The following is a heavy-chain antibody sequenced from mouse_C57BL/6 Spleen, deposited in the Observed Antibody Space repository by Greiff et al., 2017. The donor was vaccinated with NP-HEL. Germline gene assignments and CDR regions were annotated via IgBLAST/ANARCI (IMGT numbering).Heavy chain of an antibody. Sequence: QVQLQQPGAELVKPGASVKMSCKASGYTFTSYWITWVKQRPGQGLEWIGDIYPGSGSTNYNEKFKSKATLTVDTSSSTAYMQLSSLKSEDSAVSYCASSITRVVVDYWGQGTTLTVSS. D-gene: IGHD1-1*01. V-gene: IGHV1-55*01. J-gene: IGHJ2*01. CDR1: GYTFTSYW. CDR3: ASSITRVVVDY. CDR2: IYPGSGST.